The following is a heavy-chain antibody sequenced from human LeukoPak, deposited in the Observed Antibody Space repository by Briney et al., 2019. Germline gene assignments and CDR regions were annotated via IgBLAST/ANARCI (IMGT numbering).Heavy chain of an antibody. V-gene: IGHV3-23*01. J-gene: IGHJ3*02. CDR2: ISGNGGST. D-gene: IGHD3-3*01. Sequence: PGGSLRLSCAASGFTFDDYGMTWVRQAPGKGLEWVSAISGNGGSTYYADSVKGRFTISRDNSKNTLYLQMNSLRAEDTAVYYCAKDNIGRITIFGVVIGPDAFDIWGQGTMVTVSS. CDR1: GFTFDDYG. CDR3: AKDNIGRITIFGVVIGPDAFDI.